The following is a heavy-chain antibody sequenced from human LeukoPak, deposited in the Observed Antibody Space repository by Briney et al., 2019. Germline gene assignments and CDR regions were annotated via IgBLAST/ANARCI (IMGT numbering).Heavy chain of an antibody. D-gene: IGHD3-22*01. CDR3: ARDSYYDNSGEGAFDI. J-gene: IGHJ3*02. CDR2: IYQSGST. CDR1: GGSISTIGYS. V-gene: IGHV4-30-2*01. Sequence: SQTLSLTCDVSGGSISTIGYSWGWIRQPPGKGLEWIGYIYQSGSTSYNPSLQSRVTISIDRSKNQFSLKLSSVTAAGTAVYYCARDSYYDNSGEGAFDIWGQGTMVTVSA.